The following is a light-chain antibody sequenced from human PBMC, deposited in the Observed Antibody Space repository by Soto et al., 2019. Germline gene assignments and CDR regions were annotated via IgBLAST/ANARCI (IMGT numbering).Light chain of an antibody. J-gene: IGKJ2*01. CDR2: KAS. V-gene: IGKV1-5*03. Sequence: DIQMNQSPSTLSASVGDRVTITCRASQSISSWLAWYQQKPGKAPKLLIYKASSLESGVPSRFSGSGSGTEFTLTISSLQPDDFATYYCQQYNSYCTFGQGTKLEIK. CDR3: QQYNSYCT. CDR1: QSISSW.